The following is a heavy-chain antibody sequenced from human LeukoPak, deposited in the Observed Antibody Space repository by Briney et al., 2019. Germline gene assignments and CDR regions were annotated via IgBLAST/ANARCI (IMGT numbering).Heavy chain of an antibody. CDR1: GFTFSSYS. CDR3: ASDPVAGTPGY. J-gene: IGHJ4*02. Sequence: GSLRLSCAASGFTFSSYSMNWVRQAPGKGLEWVSSISSSSSYIYYADSVKGRFTISRDNSKNTLYLQMNSLRAEDTAVYYCASDPVAGTPGYWGQGTLVTVSS. V-gene: IGHV3-21*01. CDR2: ISSSSSYI. D-gene: IGHD6-19*01.